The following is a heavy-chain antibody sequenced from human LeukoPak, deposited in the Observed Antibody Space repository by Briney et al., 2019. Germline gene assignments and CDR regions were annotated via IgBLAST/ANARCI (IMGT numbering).Heavy chain of an antibody. V-gene: IGHV4-38-2*02. CDR1: GYSISSGYY. CDR3: ARDSGAAGTLGWFDP. J-gene: IGHJ5*02. D-gene: IGHD6-13*01. Sequence: PSETLSLTCTVSGYSISSGYYWGWIRQPPGKGLEWIGSIYHSGSTYYNPSLKSRVTISVDTSKNQFSLKLSSVTAADTAVYYCARDSGAAGTLGWFDPWGQGTLVTVSS. CDR2: IYHSGST.